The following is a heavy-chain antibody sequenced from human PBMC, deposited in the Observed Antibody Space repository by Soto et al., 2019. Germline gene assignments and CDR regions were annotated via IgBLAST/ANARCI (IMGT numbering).Heavy chain of an antibody. V-gene: IGHV3-11*06. CDR3: ASSMFTVTTVFDY. CDR1: GFTFSDYY. D-gene: IGHD4-17*01. Sequence: PGGSLRLSCAASGFTFSDYYMSWIRQAPGKGLEWVSYISSSSSYTNYADSVKGRFTISRDNAKNSLYLQMNSLRAEDTAVYYCASSMFTVTTVFDYWGQGTLVTVSS. J-gene: IGHJ4*02. CDR2: ISSSSSYT.